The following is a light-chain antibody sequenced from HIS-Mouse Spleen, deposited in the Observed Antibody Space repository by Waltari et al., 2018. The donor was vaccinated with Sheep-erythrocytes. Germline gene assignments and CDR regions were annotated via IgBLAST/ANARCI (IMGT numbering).Light chain of an antibody. CDR2: EGS. J-gene: IGLJ3*02. CDR3: CSYAGSSTPWV. Sequence: QSALTQPASVSGSPGQSITISWTGTSSDVGSYNLVSWYQQHPGKAPKLMIYEGSKRPSGVSNRCSGSKSGNTASLTISGLQAEDEADYYCCSYAGSSTPWVFGGGTKLTVL. V-gene: IGLV2-23*01. CDR1: SSDVGSYNL.